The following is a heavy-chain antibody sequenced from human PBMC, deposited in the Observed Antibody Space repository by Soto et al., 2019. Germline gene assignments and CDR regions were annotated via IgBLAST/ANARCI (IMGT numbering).Heavy chain of an antibody. CDR2: INGGNGNT. V-gene: IGHV1-3*01. CDR3: ARGDSSGWDDAFDI. J-gene: IGHJ3*02. Sequence: QVQFVQSGAEVKKPGASVQVSCKASGYTFTSYAMHWVRQAPGQRLEWMGRINGGNGNTKSSEKFRGRVTITRDTSASTAYMELSSLRSEDTAVYYCARGDSSGWDDAFDIWGQGTMVTVSS. CDR1: GYTFTSYA. D-gene: IGHD6-19*01.